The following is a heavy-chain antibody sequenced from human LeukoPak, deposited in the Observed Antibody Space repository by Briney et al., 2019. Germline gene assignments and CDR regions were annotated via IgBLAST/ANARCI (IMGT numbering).Heavy chain of an antibody. CDR3: VKARGYDAFDI. J-gene: IGHJ3*02. V-gene: IGHV3-9*03. CDR2: ISWNSGSI. Sequence: PGRSLRLSCAASGFTFDDYAMHWVRQAPGKGLEWVSGISWNSGSIGYADSVKGRFTISRDNAKNSLYLQMNSLRAEDMALYYCVKARGYDAFDIWGQGTMVTVSS. CDR1: GFTFDDYA. D-gene: IGHD3-10*01.